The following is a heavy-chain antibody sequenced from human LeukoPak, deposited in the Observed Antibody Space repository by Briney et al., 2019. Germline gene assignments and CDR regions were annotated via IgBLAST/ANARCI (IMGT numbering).Heavy chain of an antibody. CDR1: GGSISSYY. V-gene: IGHV4-59*01. D-gene: IGHD3-10*01. J-gene: IGHJ5*02. CDR3: AREWTTSVEDHYGSGSYYRPGYNWFDP. Sequence: SETLSLTCTVSGGSISSYYWSWIRQPPGKGLEWIGYIFYSGSTNYNPSLKSRVTISVDTSKNQFSLKLSSVTAADTAVYYCAREWTTSVEDHYGSGSYYRPGYNWFDPWGQGTLVTVSS. CDR2: IFYSGST.